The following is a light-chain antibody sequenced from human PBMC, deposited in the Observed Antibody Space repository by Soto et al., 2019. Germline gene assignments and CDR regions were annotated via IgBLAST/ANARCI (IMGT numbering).Light chain of an antibody. J-gene: IGLJ3*02. CDR2: SNN. CDR1: SSNIGSNN. Sequence: QSVLTQPPSASGTPGQRVTISCSGSSSNIGSNNVNWYQQLPGTAPKLLIYSNNQRPSGVPDRFSGSKSGTSASLAISGLQSEDEADSYCAAWDDSLSGGVFGGGTKLTVL. V-gene: IGLV1-44*01. CDR3: AAWDDSLSGGV.